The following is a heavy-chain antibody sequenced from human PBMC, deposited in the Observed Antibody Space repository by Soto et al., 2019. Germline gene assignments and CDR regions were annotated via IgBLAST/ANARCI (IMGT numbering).Heavy chain of an antibody. CDR1: GYTFTNYG. V-gene: IGHV1-18*01. J-gene: IGHJ6*03. CDR2: ISAYNGNT. D-gene: IGHD3-3*01. CDR3: AREGDFWSGYYRGYYMDV. Sequence: ASVKVSCKASGYTFTNYGITWVRQAPGQGLEWMGWISAYNGNTHYTQRLQGRVTMTTDTSTSTAYMELRGLRADDTAVYYCAREGDFWSGYYRGYYMDVWGKGTTVTVSS.